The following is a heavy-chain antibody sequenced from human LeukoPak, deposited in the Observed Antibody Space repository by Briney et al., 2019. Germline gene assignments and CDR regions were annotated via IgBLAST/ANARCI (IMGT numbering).Heavy chain of an antibody. V-gene: IGHV3-30*02. Sequence: GGSLRLSCAASGFSFSGYGMHGVRQAPGKGREWVTFIRYDGSTKSYADSVKGRFTIARDNSKNTLYLQMNSLRAEDTAVYFCAKDYNNGFDYWGQGALVTVSS. D-gene: IGHD1-14*01. CDR2: IRYDGSTK. CDR3: AKDYNNGFDY. J-gene: IGHJ4*02. CDR1: GFSFSGYG.